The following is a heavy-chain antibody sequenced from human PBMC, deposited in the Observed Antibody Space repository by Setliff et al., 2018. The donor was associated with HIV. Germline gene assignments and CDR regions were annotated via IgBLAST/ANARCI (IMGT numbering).Heavy chain of an antibody. Sequence: SETLSLTCTVSGDSIISSRNFWGWIRQPPGKGLEWIGNIHSSGSTYYNPSLKSRVFISVDLSINQFSLKLHSVTAADTAVYYCASGEESGTYGEPYDSWGQGALVTVSS. CDR3: ASGEESGTYGEPYDS. CDR1: GDSIISSRNF. CDR2: IHSSGST. V-gene: IGHV4-39*01. J-gene: IGHJ4*02. D-gene: IGHD1-26*01.